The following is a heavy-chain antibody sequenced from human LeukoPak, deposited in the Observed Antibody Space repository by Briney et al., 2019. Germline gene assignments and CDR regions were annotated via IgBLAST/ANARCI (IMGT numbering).Heavy chain of an antibody. CDR2: ISYDGNNK. J-gene: IGHJ4*02. Sequence: GRSLRLSCAASGFTFSSYAMHWVRQAPGKGLEWMALISYDGNNKYCADSVKGRFTISRDNSKNTLYLQMNSLRAEDTAVYYCASDMSYSGYYIDYWGQGTLVTVSS. D-gene: IGHD3-3*01. V-gene: IGHV3-30-3*01. CDR3: ASDMSYSGYYIDY. CDR1: GFTFSSYA.